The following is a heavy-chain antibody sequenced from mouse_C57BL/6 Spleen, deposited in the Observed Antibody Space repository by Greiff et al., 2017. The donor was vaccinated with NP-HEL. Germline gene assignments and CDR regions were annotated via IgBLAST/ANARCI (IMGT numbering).Heavy chain of an antibody. CDR1: GYAFTNYL. Sequence: QVQLQQSGAELVRPGTSVKVSCQASGYAFTNYLIEWVKQRPGQGLEWIGVINPGSGGTNYNEKFKGTATLTADKSSSTAYMQLSSLTSEDSAVYFCARSGVPLYSNPGVDYWGQGTSVTVSS. CDR2: INPGSGGT. D-gene: IGHD2-5*01. CDR3: ARSGVPLYSNPGVDY. J-gene: IGHJ4*01. V-gene: IGHV1-54*01.